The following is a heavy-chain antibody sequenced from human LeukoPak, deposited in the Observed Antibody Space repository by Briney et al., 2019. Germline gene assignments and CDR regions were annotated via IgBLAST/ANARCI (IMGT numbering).Heavy chain of an antibody. CDR1: GFNFKLSA. J-gene: IGHJ4*02. Sequence: PGGSLRLSCAASGFNFKLSAMSWGRQAPGKGLEWVSSVSSSGSDTYYTSSVKGRFTISRDNSKNTLYLQVNSLRVEDTAVYYCARRVLGAVGYFDYWGQGALVTVSS. CDR3: ARRVLGAVGYFDY. V-gene: IGHV3-23*05. D-gene: IGHD4-23*01. CDR2: VSSSGSDT.